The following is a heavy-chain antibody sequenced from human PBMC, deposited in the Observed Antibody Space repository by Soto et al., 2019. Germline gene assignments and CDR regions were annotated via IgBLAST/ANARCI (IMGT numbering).Heavy chain of an antibody. CDR2: IDYSGST. CDR3: ARELRFGEDYYGMDV. J-gene: IGHJ6*02. V-gene: IGHV4-31*03. CDR1: GGSISSGGYY. D-gene: IGHD3-10*01. Sequence: QVQLQESGPGLVKPSQTLSLTCTVSGGSISSGGYYWSWIRQHPGKGLEWIGYIDYSGSTYYNPSLKSGVTISVDTSKNPFSLTLSSVTAAFTAVYYCARELRFGEDYYGMDVWGQGTAVTVSS.